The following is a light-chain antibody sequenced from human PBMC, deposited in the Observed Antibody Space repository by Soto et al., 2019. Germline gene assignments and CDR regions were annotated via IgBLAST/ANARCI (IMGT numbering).Light chain of an antibody. CDR2: DTS. Sequence: QAVVTQEPSMTVSPGGTVTLTCGSTTGAVTRSHYPYWLQQKPGQAPRTLIYDTSNKHSWTPARFSGSLLEGKAALTLSGAQPEDEAEYYCLLSYIGALHVFGSGTKLTVL. CDR3: LLSYIGALHV. J-gene: IGLJ1*01. V-gene: IGLV7-46*01. CDR1: TGAVTRSHY.